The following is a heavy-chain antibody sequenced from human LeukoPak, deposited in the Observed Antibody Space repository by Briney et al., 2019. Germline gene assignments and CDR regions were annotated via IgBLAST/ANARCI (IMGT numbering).Heavy chain of an antibody. J-gene: IGHJ4*02. CDR3: ARQIPRPFNCSGGSCYSNGLDY. D-gene: IGHD2-15*01. CDR2: LYYSGST. V-gene: IGHV4-39*01. Sequence: PSETLSLTCTVSGGSISSSTFYWGWIRQPPGKGLEWIGSLYYSGSTYYNPSLKSRVTISVDTSKNQFSLKLSSVTAADTAVYYCARQIPRPFNCSGGSCYSNGLDYWGQGTLVTVSS. CDR1: GGSISSSTFY.